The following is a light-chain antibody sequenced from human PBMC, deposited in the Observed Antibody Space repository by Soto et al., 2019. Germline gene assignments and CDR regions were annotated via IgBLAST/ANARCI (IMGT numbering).Light chain of an antibody. V-gene: IGKV3-20*01. CDR3: QQYGDSPLN. J-gene: IGKJ4*01. CDR1: QTVSGNY. CDR2: GAS. Sequence: NVLTQFPGTLSLSPGERATLSWRASQTVSGNYVAWYQQKPGQTPRLLIYGASSRATDIPDRFSGSGSGTDFTLTITRLEPEDFAVYHCQQYGDSPLNFGGGTKVDIK.